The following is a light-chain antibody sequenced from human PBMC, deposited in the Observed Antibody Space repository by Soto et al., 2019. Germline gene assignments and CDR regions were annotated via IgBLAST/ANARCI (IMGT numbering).Light chain of an antibody. CDR2: GNS. CDR3: QSYDSSLSGYV. CDR1: SSNIGAGYD. J-gene: IGLJ1*01. V-gene: IGLV1-40*01. Sequence: QSVLTQPPSVFGAPGQRVTISCTGSSSNIGAGYDVHWYQQLPGTAPKLLIYGNSNRPSGVPDRFSGSKSGTSASLAITGLQAEDEAEYYCQSYDSSLSGYVFGTGTKVTVL.